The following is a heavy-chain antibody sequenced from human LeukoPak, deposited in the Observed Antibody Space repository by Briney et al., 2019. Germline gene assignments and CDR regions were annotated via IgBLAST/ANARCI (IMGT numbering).Heavy chain of an antibody. CDR1: GFTFDDYA. CDR2: ISWNSGSI. V-gene: IGHV3-9*01. J-gene: IGHJ1*01. D-gene: IGHD3-16*02. Sequence: GGSLRLSCAASGFTFDDYAMHWVRQAPGKGLEWVSGISWNSGSIGYADSVKGRFTISRDNAKNSLYLQMNSLRAEDTALYYCAKDIAFGGVIATYFHHWGQGTLVTVSS. CDR3: AKDIAFGGVIATYFHH.